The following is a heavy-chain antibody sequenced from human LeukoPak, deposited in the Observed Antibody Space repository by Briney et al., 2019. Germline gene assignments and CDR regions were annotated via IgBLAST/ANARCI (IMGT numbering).Heavy chain of an antibody. CDR3: ARDSVLLWFGEFPFDY. CDR2: ISAYNGNT. V-gene: IGHV1-18*01. D-gene: IGHD3-10*01. CDR1: GYTFTSYG. Sequence: ASVKVSCKASGYTFTSYGISWVRQAPGQGLEWMGWISAYNGNTNYAQKLQGRVTMTTDTSTSTAYMELRSLRSDDTAVYYCARDSVLLWFGEFPFDYWGQGTLVTVSS. J-gene: IGHJ4*02.